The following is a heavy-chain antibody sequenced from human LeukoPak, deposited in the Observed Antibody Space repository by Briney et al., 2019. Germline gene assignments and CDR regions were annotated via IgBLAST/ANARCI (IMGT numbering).Heavy chain of an antibody. Sequence: GASVKVSCKASGGTFSSYAISRVRQAPGQGLEWMGGIIPIFGTVNYAQKFQGRVTITTDESTSTAYMELSSLRSEDTAVYYCARGYSSGRYVSPPFDYWGQGTLVTVSS. CDR2: IIPIFGTV. J-gene: IGHJ4*02. CDR1: GGTFSSYA. CDR3: ARGYSSGRYVSPPFDY. V-gene: IGHV1-69*05. D-gene: IGHD6-19*01.